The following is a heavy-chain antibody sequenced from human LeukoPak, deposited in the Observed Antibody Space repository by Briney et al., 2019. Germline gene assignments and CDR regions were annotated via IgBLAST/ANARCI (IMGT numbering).Heavy chain of an antibody. Sequence: GASVKVSCKASGYTFSDYYLHWVRQAPGQGLEWMGWINPNSGGTNFAQKFRGRVTMTRDTSISTAYMELSRLRSDDTAVYCCARDGNSCPDFWGQGTLVTVSS. D-gene: IGHD6-13*01. CDR3: ARDGNSCPDF. V-gene: IGHV1-2*02. CDR2: INPNSGGT. J-gene: IGHJ4*02. CDR1: GYTFSDYY.